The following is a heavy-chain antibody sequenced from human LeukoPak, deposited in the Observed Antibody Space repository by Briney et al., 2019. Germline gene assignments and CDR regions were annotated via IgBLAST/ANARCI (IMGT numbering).Heavy chain of an antibody. D-gene: IGHD3-3*01. CDR1: GGSISSSSYY. CDR3: AREFHVYYDFWSGYYPPPLGWFDP. Sequence: SSETLSLTCTVSGGSISSSSYYWGWIRQPPGKGLEWIGSIYYSGSTYYNPSLKSRVTISVDTSKNQFSLKLSSVTAADTAVYYCAREFHVYYDFWSGYYPPPLGWFDPWGQGTLVTVSS. CDR2: IYYSGST. J-gene: IGHJ5*02. V-gene: IGHV4-39*07.